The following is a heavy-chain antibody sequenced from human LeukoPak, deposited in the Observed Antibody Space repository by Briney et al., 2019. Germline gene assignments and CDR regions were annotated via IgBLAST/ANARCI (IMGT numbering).Heavy chain of an antibody. Sequence: ASVKVSCKASGGTFSSYAISWLRQAPGQGLEWIGRIIPIFGTANYAQKFQGRVTMTTDESTSTAYMELSSLRSEDTAVYYCARDSGDYYYYYYMDVWGKGTTVTVSS. CDR2: IIPIFGTA. CDR1: GGTFSSYA. J-gene: IGHJ6*03. V-gene: IGHV1-69*05. D-gene: IGHD3-10*01. CDR3: ARDSGDYYYYYYMDV.